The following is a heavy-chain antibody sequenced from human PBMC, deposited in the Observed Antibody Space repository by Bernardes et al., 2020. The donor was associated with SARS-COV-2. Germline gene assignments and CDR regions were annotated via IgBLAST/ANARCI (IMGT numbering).Heavy chain of an antibody. J-gene: IGHJ4*02. Sequence: GGSLRLSCVASGFTFTTYSMSWVRQAPGKGLEWRLLISSGGDTITDAGSWRGRFTITRDNAKNSVYLQMNSMRAEDTALYYCARGWRENSFDYWGQGALVTVSS. CDR3: ARGWRENSFDY. CDR2: ISSGGDTI. V-gene: IGHV3-48*01. CDR1: GFTFTTYS. D-gene: IGHD1-7*01.